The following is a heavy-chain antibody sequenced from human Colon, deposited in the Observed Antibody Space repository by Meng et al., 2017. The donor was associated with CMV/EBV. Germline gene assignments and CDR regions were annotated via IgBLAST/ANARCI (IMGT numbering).Heavy chain of an antibody. CDR2: VSWGGTTF. Sequence: GGSLRLSCAASGFIFDDYAMHWVRQPPGKGLEWVTGVSWGGTTFGYADSVEGRFTVSRDNAKNSLYLQMTSLRTEDTALYYCVRYCSSTSCRLRGSDAFDIWGQGTLVTVSS. V-gene: IGHV3-9*01. J-gene: IGHJ3*02. CDR3: VRYCSSTSCRLRGSDAFDI. D-gene: IGHD2-2*01. CDR1: GFIFDDYA.